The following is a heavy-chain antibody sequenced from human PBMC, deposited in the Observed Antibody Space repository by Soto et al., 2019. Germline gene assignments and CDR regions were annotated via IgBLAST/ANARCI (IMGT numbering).Heavy chain of an antibody. CDR1: GYTLTELS. D-gene: IGHD6-13*01. CDR2: FDPEDGET. V-gene: IGHV1-24*01. J-gene: IGHJ4*02. Sequence: ASVKVSCKVSGYTLTELSMHWVRQAPGKGLEWMGGFDPEDGETIYAQKFQGRVTMTEDTSTDTAYMELSSLRSEDTAVYYCATGPLFRSSSWYGGFDYWGQGXLVTV. CDR3: ATGPLFRSSSWYGGFDY.